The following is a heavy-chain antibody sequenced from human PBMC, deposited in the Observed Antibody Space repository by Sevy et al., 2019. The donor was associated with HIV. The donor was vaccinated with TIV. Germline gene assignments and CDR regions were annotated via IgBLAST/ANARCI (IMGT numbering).Heavy chain of an antibody. J-gene: IGHJ6*02. CDR3: AKGTLVVPAVIYYYYGMDV. CDR1: GFTFSSYA. D-gene: IGHD2-2*02. V-gene: IGHV3-23*01. CDR2: ISHSGGST. Sequence: GGSLRLSCAASGFTFSSYAMNWVRQAPGKGLEWVSAISHSGGSTYYADSVKGRFTISRENSKNMLYLQMNSLRAEDTAVYYCAKGTLVVPAVIYYYYGMDVWGQGTTVTVSS.